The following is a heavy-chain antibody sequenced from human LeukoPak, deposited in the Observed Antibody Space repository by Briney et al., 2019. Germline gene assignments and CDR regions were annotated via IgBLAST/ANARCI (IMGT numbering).Heavy chain of an antibody. J-gene: IGHJ4*02. V-gene: IGHV3-11*04. D-gene: IGHD1-14*01. CDR2: IETSGSAM. Sequence: GGSLRLSCAASGFTFSDNYMIWIRQAPGKGLEWVSYIETSGSAMYYAVPVKGRFTISRDNARNSLYLQMNSLRAEDTAVYYCARARKGYYFDYWGQGTLVTVS. CDR3: ARARKGYYFDY. CDR1: GFTFSDNY.